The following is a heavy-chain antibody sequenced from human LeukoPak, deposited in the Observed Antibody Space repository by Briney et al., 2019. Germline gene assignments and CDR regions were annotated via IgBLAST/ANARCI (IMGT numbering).Heavy chain of an antibody. V-gene: IGHV1-46*03. CDR2: INSSGCST. CDR1: GYTFTSYY. Sequence: GASVKVSCKASGYTFTSYYLHWVRQAPGQGLEWMGIINSSGCSTSYAQKFQRRVTMTRDTSTSTVYMELSSLRSEDTAVYYCARDQGCSRGWCAYYDYVMDVWGQGTTVTVSS. J-gene: IGHJ6*02. CDR3: ARDQGCSRGWCAYYDYVMDV. D-gene: IGHD6-19*01.